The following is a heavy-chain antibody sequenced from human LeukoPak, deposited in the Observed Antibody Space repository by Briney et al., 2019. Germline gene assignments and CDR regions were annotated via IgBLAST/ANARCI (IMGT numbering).Heavy chain of an antibody. CDR3: ARDYYYGSGSYSAFYYMDV. CDR1: GYTFTSYY. V-gene: IGHV1-46*01. D-gene: IGHD3-10*01. CDR2: INPSGGST. J-gene: IGHJ6*03. Sequence: ASVKVSCKASGYTFTSYYMHWVRQAPGQGLEWMGIINPSGGSTSYAQKFQGRVTMTRDMSTSTVYMELSSLRSEDTAVYYCARDYYYGSGSYSAFYYMDVWGKGTTVTVSS.